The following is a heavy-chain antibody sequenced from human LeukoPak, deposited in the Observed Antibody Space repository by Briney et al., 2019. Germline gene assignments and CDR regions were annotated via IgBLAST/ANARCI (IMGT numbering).Heavy chain of an antibody. CDR2: ISAYNGNT. CDR1: GYTFTSYY. CDR3: ARDHSAAAGTTFDY. V-gene: IGHV1-18*04. Sequence: ASVKVSCKASGYTFTSYYMHWVRQAPGQGLEWMGWISAYNGNTNYAQKLQGRVTMTTDTSTSTAYMELRSLRSDDTAVYYCARDHSAAAGTTFDYWGQGTLVTVSS. D-gene: IGHD6-13*01. J-gene: IGHJ4*02.